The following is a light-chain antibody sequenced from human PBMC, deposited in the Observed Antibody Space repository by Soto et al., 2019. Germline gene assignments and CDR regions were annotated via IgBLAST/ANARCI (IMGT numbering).Light chain of an antibody. CDR2: SND. CDR1: SSNIGSNT. Sequence: VLTQPPSASGTPGQRVTISCSGSSSNIGSNTVKWYQQLPGTAPKLLIYSNDQRPLGVPDRVSGSRSGTSASLAISGLQSEDEADYYCAAWDDSLNGYVFGPGTKVTVL. CDR3: AAWDDSLNGYV. V-gene: IGLV1-44*01. J-gene: IGLJ1*01.